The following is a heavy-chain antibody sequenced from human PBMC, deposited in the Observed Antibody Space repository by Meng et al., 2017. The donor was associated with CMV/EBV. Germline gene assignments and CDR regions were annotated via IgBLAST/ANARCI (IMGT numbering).Heavy chain of an antibody. CDR1: GFTFSSYA. CDR3: AKSWEGCSSTSCYTTEYDY. CDR2: ISGSGGST. Sequence: LTRAASGFTFSSYAMSWVRQAPGKGLEWVSAISGSGGSTYYADSVKGRFTISRDNSKNTLYLQMNSLRAEDTAVYYCAKSWEGCSSTSCYTTEYDYWGQGTLVTVSS. D-gene: IGHD2-2*02. J-gene: IGHJ4*02. V-gene: IGHV3-23*01.